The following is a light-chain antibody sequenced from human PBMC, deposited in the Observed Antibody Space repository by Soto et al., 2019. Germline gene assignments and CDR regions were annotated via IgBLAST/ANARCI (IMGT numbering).Light chain of an antibody. CDR1: SSNIGAGYD. CDR3: QSYDSSLSGVV. V-gene: IGLV1-40*01. J-gene: IGLJ2*01. Sequence: QPVLTQPPSVSGAPGQRVTISCTGSSSNIGAGYDVYWYQHLPGTAPKLLMYGNSNRPSGVPDRFSGSKSGTSASLAITGLQAEDESDYYCQSYDSSLSGVVFGGGTKVTVL. CDR2: GNS.